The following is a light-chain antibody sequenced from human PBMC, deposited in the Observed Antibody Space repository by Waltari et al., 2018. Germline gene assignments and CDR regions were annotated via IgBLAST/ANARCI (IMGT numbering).Light chain of an antibody. J-gene: IGLJ3*02. Sequence: QSVLTHPPSAPGTPGQRVTISCPGSSSHIGTNSVIWFQLLPGTAPKLLIYTSNQRPSGVPDRFSGSKSGTSASLAISGLQSEDEADYYCAAWDDSLNAWLFGAGTKLTVL. CDR2: TSN. CDR3: AAWDDSLNAWL. CDR1: SSHIGTNS. V-gene: IGLV1-44*01.